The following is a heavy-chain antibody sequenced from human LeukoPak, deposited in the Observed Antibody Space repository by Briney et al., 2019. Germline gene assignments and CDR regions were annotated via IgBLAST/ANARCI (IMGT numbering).Heavy chain of an antibody. CDR2: IYHSGST. J-gene: IGHJ4*02. D-gene: IGHD2-15*01. CDR3: ARGSQSLGYCSGGSCRAKIFDY. V-gene: IGHV4-59*01. CDR1: GGYISRDY. Sequence: PSETLSLTCSVSGGYISRDYWSWIRQPPGKGLEWIGYIYHSGSTTYNPSLKSRVTISVDKSKNQFSLRLTSVTAADTAVYYCARGSQSLGYCSGGSCRAKIFDYWGQGTLVTVSS.